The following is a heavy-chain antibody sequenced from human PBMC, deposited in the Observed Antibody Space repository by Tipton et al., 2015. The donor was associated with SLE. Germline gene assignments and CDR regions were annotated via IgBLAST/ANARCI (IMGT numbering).Heavy chain of an antibody. Sequence: TLSLTCTVSGDSFSSGSYYWGWIRQPPGKGLEWIGRIYYSGSSYYNPSLKSRVTISVDTSKNQFSLKLSSVTAADTAVYFCARVGDYYNSGSRVFDHWGQGILVTVSS. CDR3: ARVGDYYNSGSRVFDH. CDR1: GDSFSSGSYY. CDR2: IYYSGSS. D-gene: IGHD3-10*01. V-gene: IGHV4-39*07. J-gene: IGHJ4*02.